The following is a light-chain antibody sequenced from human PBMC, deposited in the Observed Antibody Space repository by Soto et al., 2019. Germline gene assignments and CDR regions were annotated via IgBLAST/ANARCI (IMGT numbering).Light chain of an antibody. CDR2: DDS. CDR1: NIESKS. CDR3: QVWDRSSDHYV. V-gene: IGLV3-21*02. J-gene: IGLJ1*01. Sequence: SYELTQPPSVSVAPGQTARITCGGSNIESKSVHWYQQKPGQAPVLAVYDDSDRPSGIPERFSGSNSGNTATLTISGVEAGDEADYYCQVWDRSSDHYVFGTGTKLPS.